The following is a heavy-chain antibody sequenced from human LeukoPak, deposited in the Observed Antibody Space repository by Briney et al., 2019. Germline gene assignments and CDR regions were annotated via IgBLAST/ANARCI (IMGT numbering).Heavy chain of an antibody. Sequence: GGSLRLSCAASGFTFSSYAMHWVRQAPGKGLEWVAVISYDGSNKYYADSVEGRFTISRDNSKNTLYLQMNSLKPEDTAVYFCAKDSASLSSHFATYFDSWGQGTLVTVSS. V-gene: IGHV3-30-3*01. J-gene: IGHJ4*02. CDR1: GFTFSSYA. D-gene: IGHD6-13*01. CDR2: ISYDGSNK. CDR3: AKDSASLSSHFATYFDS.